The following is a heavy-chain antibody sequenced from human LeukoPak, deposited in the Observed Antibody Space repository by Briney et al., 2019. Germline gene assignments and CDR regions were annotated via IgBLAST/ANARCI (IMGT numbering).Heavy chain of an antibody. CDR2: ISSSSSYI. V-gene: IGHV3-21*01. CDR3: ARDLDFWSGYYIGPFDY. D-gene: IGHD3-3*01. Sequence: GGSLRLSCAASGFTFSSYSMNWVRQAPGKGLEWVSSISSSSSYIYYADSVKGRFIISRDNAKNSLYLQMNSLRAEDTAVYYCARDLDFWSGYYIGPFDYWGQGTLVTVSS. J-gene: IGHJ4*02. CDR1: GFTFSSYS.